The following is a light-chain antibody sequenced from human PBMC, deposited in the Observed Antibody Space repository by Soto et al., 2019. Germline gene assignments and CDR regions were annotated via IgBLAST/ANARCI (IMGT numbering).Light chain of an antibody. Sequence: IQMSQSPSSLSASVGDRVTITCRASQGIRNDLGWYQQKPGKAPKLLIYDASNLQSGVPSRFSGGGSGTDFTLTISSLQPEDIATHYCQQSYSTPRTFGQGTKVDI. CDR2: DAS. V-gene: IGKV1-39*01. CDR1: QGIRND. CDR3: QQSYSTPRT. J-gene: IGKJ1*01.